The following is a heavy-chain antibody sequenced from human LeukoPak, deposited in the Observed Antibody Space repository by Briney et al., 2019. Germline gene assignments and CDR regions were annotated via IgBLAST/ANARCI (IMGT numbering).Heavy chain of an antibody. D-gene: IGHD3-22*01. J-gene: IGHJ3*02. CDR1: GYSFTSYW. CDR3: VRRDDYDGHNGAFDI. CDR2: IYPGDSDT. Sequence: GESLKISCKGSGYSFTSYWIGWVRQMSGKGLEWMGIIYPGDSDTRYSPSFQGQVTISADKSISTAYLQWSSLKASDTAMCCCVRRDDYDGHNGAFDIWGQGTMVTVSS. V-gene: IGHV5-51*01.